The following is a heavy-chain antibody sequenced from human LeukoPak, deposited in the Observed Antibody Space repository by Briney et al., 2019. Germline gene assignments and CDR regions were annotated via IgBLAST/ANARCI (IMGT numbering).Heavy chain of an antibody. J-gene: IGHJ4*02. D-gene: IGHD3-3*01. Sequence: PSETLPLTCAVYGGSFSGYYWSWIRQPPGKGLEWIGEINHSGSTNYNPSLKSRVTISVDTSKNQFSLKLSSVTAADTAVYYCARGKSGYTYDYWGQGTLVTVSS. CDR3: ARGKSGYTYDY. CDR1: GGSFSGYY. CDR2: INHSGST. V-gene: IGHV4-34*01.